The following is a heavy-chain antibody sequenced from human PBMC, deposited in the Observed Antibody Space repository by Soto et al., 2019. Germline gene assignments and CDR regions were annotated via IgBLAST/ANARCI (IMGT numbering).Heavy chain of an antibody. CDR1: GGSISSGGYY. CDR2: IYYSGST. Sequence: QVQLQESGPGLVKPSQTLSLTCTVSGGSISSGGYYWSWIRQHPGKGLEWIGYIYYSGSTYYNPSLKSRVTISVDTSKNQFSQKLSSVTAADTAVYYCASGLASPSGYDSSMDYWGQGTLVTVSS. V-gene: IGHV4-31*03. D-gene: IGHD3-22*01. J-gene: IGHJ4*02. CDR3: ASGLASPSGYDSSMDY.